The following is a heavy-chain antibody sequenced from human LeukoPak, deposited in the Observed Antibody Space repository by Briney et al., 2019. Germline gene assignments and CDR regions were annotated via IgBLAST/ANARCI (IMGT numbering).Heavy chain of an antibody. D-gene: IGHD1-26*01. Sequence: PGGSLRLSCAASGFTFSSYWMHWVRQAPGKWLVWIARINTDGSTTSYSESVKGRFTISRDNAKNTLYVLTNSLRAEDTAVYYCVRDGIGGSYFYWGQGTLVTVSS. CDR1: GFTFSSYW. V-gene: IGHV3-74*01. J-gene: IGHJ4*02. CDR3: VRDGIGGSYFY. CDR2: INTDGSTT.